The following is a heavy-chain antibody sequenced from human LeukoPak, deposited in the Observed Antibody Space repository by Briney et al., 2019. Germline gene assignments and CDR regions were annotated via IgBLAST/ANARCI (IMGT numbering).Heavy chain of an antibody. CDR2: ISSSSSYI. Sequence: GGSLRLSCAASGFTFSSYSMNWVRQAPGKGLECVSSISSSSSYIYYADSVKGRFTICRHNAKNSLYLQMNSLRAEDTAVYYCARDNWSKYYFDYWGQGTLVTVSS. J-gene: IGHJ4*02. V-gene: IGHV3-21*01. CDR1: GFTFSSYS. CDR3: ARDNWSKYYFDY. D-gene: IGHD1/OR15-1a*01.